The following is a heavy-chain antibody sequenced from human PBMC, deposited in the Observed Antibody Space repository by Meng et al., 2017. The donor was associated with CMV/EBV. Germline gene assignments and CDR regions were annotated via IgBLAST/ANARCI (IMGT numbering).Heavy chain of an antibody. CDR2: IYPGDSDT. CDR1: GYSFTSYW. CDR3: ARFRGATYYDFWSGYYSPYYFDY. V-gene: IGHV5-51*01. Sequence: KVSCKGSGYSFTSYWIGWVRQMPGKGLEWMGIIYPGDSDTRYSPSFQGQVTISADKSIGTAYLQWSSLKASDTAMYYCARFRGATYYDFWSGYYSPYYFDYWGQGTLVTVSS. D-gene: IGHD3-3*01. J-gene: IGHJ4*02.